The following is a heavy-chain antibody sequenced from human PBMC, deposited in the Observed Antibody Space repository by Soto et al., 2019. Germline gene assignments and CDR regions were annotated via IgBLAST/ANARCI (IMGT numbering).Heavy chain of an antibody. CDR2: IFSNDEK. CDR3: ASTYSTSWYWFDP. V-gene: IGHV2-26*04. J-gene: IGHJ5*02. D-gene: IGHD6-13*01. Sequence: QVTVKESGPVLVKPTETLTLTCTVSGFSLSNAGLGVSWIRQPPGKALEWLAHIFSNDEKSYSTSLKSRLTISKXXXXSQVXLXXXXMDXXXTXTYYCASTYSTSWYWFDPWGQGTLVTVSS. CDR1: GFSLSNAGLG.